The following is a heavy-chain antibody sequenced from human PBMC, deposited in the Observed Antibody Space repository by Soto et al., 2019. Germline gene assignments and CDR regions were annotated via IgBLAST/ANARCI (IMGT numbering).Heavy chain of an antibody. V-gene: IGHV5-51*01. CDR1: GYTFSTYW. J-gene: IGHJ6*02. CDR2: IFPADSDT. D-gene: IGHD1-26*01. CDR3: ARQGGAELGATNYYYGMDV. Sequence: RGSRKISCKGSGYTFSTYWIAWVRQMPGKGLETMGIIFPADSDTRYNPSFQGQVTISADKSINTAYLQWSSLKASDTAMYYCARQGGAELGATNYYYGMDVWGLGTTVTVSS.